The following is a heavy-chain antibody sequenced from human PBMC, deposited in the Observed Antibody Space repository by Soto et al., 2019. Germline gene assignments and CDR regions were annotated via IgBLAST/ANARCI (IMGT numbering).Heavy chain of an antibody. CDR3: ARAPAARSSSSASGAFDI. V-gene: IGHV3-7*01. CDR2: IKQDGSEK. D-gene: IGHD6-6*01. CDR1: GFTFSSYW. J-gene: IGHJ3*02. Sequence: EVQLVESGGGLVQPGGSLRLSCAASGFTFSSYWMSWVRQAPGKGLEWVANIKQDGSEKYYVDSVKGRFTISRDNAKNSLYLQMSSLRAEDTAVYYCARAPAARSSSSASGAFDIWGQGTMVTVSS.